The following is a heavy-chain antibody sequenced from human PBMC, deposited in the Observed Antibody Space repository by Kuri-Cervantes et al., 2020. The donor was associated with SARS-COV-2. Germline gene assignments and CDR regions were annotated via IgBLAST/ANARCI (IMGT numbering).Heavy chain of an antibody. J-gene: IGHJ4*02. CDR1: GFTFSSYA. CDR3: ARGGGIAAAPSGY. Sequence: GSSLKISCAASGFTFSSYALHWVRQAPGKGLEWVAVISYDGSNKYYADSVRGRFTISRDNSKTTLYLQMNSLRAEDTAWYYCARGGGIAAAPSGYWGQGTLVTVSS. D-gene: IGHD6-13*01. V-gene: IGHV3-30*04. CDR2: ISYDGSNK.